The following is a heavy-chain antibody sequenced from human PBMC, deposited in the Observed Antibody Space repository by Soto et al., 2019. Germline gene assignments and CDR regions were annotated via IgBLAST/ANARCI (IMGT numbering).Heavy chain of an antibody. CDR1: GGSISSGGYY. D-gene: IGHD1-26*01. V-gene: IGHV4-31*03. CDR3: ARVPDRRPGDSIIVGATKSWFDP. Sequence: SETLSLTCTVSGGSISSGGYYWSWIRQHPGKGLEWIGYIYYSGSTYYNPSLKSRVTISVDTSQNQFSLKLSSVTAADTAVYYCARVPDRRPGDSIIVGATKSWFDPWGQGTLVTVSS. J-gene: IGHJ5*02. CDR2: IYYSGST.